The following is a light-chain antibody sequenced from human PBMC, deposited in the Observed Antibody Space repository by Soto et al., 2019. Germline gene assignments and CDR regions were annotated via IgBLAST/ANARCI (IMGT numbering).Light chain of an antibody. CDR2: GAS. CDR1: QSVSSSY. V-gene: IGKV3-20*01. J-gene: IGKJ2*01. Sequence: EIVLTQSPGTLSLSPGERATLSCRASQSVSSSYLAWYQQKPGQAPRLLIYGASSRATGVPDGCSGGGSGTEFALTVSRLEADHLAVYYCQQYGGSPHTFGQGTKLEI. CDR3: QQYGGSPHT.